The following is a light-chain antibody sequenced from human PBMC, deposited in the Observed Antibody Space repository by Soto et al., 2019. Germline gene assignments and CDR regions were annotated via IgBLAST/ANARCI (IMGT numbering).Light chain of an antibody. J-gene: IGKJ1*01. CDR3: MQALQTWT. V-gene: IGKV2-28*01. CDR2: LGS. Sequence: EIMMTQSPLSLPVTPGEPASISCRSSQSLLHSNGYNFLNWYLQKPGQSPQLLIFLGSNRASGVPDRFSGSGSGTDFTLKISRVEAEDVGVYYCMQALQTWTFGQGTKVEIK. CDR1: QSLLHSNGYNF.